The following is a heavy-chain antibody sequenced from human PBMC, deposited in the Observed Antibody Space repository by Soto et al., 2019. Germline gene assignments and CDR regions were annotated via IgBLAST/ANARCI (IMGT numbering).Heavy chain of an antibody. CDR2: ISYDGSNK. D-gene: IGHD1-20*01. CDR3: ARDLSEDSWYNYYYYYYGMDV. CDR1: GFTFSSYA. Sequence: GGSLRLSCAASGFTFSSYAMHWVRQAPGKGLEWVAVISYDGSNKYYADSVKGRFTISRDNSKNTLYLQMNSLRAEDTAVYYCARDLSEDSWYNYYYYYYGMDVWGQGTTVTVSS. V-gene: IGHV3-30-3*01. J-gene: IGHJ6*02.